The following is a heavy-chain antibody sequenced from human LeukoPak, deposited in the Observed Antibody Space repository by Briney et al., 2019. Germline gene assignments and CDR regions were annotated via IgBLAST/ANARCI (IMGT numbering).Heavy chain of an antibody. V-gene: IGHV4-59*10. J-gene: IGHJ4*02. D-gene: IGHD3-10*01. CDR1: GGSFSGYY. CDR2: IYTSGST. CDR3: ARVGNRITMVRGVIMVSPPDY. Sequence: SETLSLTCAVYGGSFSGYYWSWIRQPAGKGLEWIGRIYTSGSTNYNPSLKSRVTMSVDTSKNQFSLKLSSVTAADTAVYYCARVGNRITMVRGVIMVSPPDYWGQGTLVTVSS.